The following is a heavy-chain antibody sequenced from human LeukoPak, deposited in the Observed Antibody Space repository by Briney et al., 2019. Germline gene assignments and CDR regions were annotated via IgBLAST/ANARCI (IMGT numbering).Heavy chain of an antibody. J-gene: IGHJ4*02. CDR1: GFTFSTYR. CDR2: ISHTT. D-gene: IGHD2-2*01. V-gene: IGHV3-23*01. Sequence: GGSLRLSCAASGFTFSTYRMNWVRQAPGKGLEWVSAISHTTYYADSVKGRFTISRDNSKNTVYLQMNSLRAEDTAVYYCTKGGQDCSPSSCYYDWGQGTLVTVSS. CDR3: TKGGQDCSPSSCYYD.